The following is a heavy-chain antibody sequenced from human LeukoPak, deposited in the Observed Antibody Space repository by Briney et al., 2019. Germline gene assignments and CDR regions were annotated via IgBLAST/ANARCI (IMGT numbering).Heavy chain of an antibody. CDR1: GGSFSGYY. J-gene: IGHJ4*02. V-gene: IGHV4-34*01. CDR3: ARVLYDSSGYYPLGFDY. CDR2: INHSGST. Sequence: SSETLSLTCAVYGGSFSGYYWSWIRQPPGKGLEWIGEINHSGSTNYNPSLKSRVTISVDTSKNQFSLKLSSVTAADTAVYYCARVLYDSSGYYPLGFDYWGQGTLVTVSS. D-gene: IGHD3-22*01.